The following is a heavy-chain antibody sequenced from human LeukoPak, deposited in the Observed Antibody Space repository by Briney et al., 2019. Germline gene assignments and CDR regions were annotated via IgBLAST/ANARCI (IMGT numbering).Heavy chain of an antibody. Sequence: GGSLRLPCAASGFTFSSYAMSWVRQAPGKGLEWVSAISGSGGSTYYADSVKGRFTISRDNSKNTLYLQMNSLRAEDTAVYYCAKGTIFGVVIIGYFDYWGQGTLVTVSS. CDR1: GFTFSSYA. D-gene: IGHD3-3*01. J-gene: IGHJ4*02. V-gene: IGHV3-23*01. CDR2: ISGSGGST. CDR3: AKGTIFGVVIIGYFDY.